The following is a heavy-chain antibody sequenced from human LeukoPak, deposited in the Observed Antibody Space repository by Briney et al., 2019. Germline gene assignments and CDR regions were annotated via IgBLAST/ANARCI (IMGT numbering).Heavy chain of an antibody. V-gene: IGHV3-21*01. CDR2: ISSSSSYI. CDR1: GFTFSSYS. D-gene: IGHD3-3*01. J-gene: IGHJ5*02. Sequence: GGSLRLSCAAPGFTFSSYSMNWVRQAPGKGLEWVSSISSSSSYIYYADSVKGRFTISRDNAKNSLYLQMNSLRAEDTAMYYCARKSLRFLEWFPWGQGTLVTVSS. CDR3: ARKSLRFLEWFP.